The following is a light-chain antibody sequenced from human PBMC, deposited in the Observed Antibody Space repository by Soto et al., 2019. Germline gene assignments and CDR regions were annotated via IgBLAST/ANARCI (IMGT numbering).Light chain of an antibody. CDR2: GAS. CDR3: LQYYDWPLVT. J-gene: IGKJ4*01. V-gene: IGKV3-15*01. Sequence: MTQSPATLSVSPGERVSLSCRASQSISTNLAWYQQKPGQAPRLLIYGASTRDTHIPDRFSGTGSETEFTLSVSSLQSEDFAIYYCLQYYDWPLVTFGGGTRVEI. CDR1: QSISTN.